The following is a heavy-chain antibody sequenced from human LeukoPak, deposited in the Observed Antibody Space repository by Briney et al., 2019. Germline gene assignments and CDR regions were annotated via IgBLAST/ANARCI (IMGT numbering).Heavy chain of an antibody. D-gene: IGHD1-26*01. V-gene: IGHV3-23*01. Sequence: PGGSLRLSCAASGFTFSNYAMSWVRQAPGKGLEWVSSISGSGDKTYHADSVKGRFTISRDNSKNTLYMQMNSLRAEDTAVYYCASIVGATQGVDYWGQGTLVTVSS. CDR3: ASIVGATQGVDY. CDR2: ISGSGDKT. J-gene: IGHJ4*02. CDR1: GFTFSNYA.